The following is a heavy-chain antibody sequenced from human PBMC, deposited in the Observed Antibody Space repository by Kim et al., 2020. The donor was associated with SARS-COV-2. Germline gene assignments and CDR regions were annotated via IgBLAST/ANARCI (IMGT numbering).Heavy chain of an antibody. D-gene: IGHD1-26*01. CDR1: GFTFSSYG. CDR2: IWYDGSNK. J-gene: IGHJ5*02. CDR3: SRGGWELHGNWFDP. V-gene: IGHV3-33*01. Sequence: GGSLRLSCAASGFTFSSYGMHWVRQAPGKGLEWVAVIWYDGSNKYYADSVKGRFTISRDNSKNTLYLQMNSLRAEDTAVYYCSRGGWELHGNWFDPWGQGTLVTVSS.